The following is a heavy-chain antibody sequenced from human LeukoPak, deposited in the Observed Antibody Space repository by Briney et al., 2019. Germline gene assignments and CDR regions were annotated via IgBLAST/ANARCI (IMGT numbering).Heavy chain of an antibody. V-gene: IGHV1-69*05. Sequence: SVKASCKASGGTFSSYAISWVRQAPGQGLEWMGGIIPIFGTANYAQKFQGRVTITTDESTSTAYMELSSLRSEDTAVYYCACPLLEMATIMEGCGYWGQGTLVTVSS. J-gene: IGHJ4*02. D-gene: IGHD5-24*01. CDR1: GGTFSSYA. CDR2: IIPIFGTA. CDR3: ACPLLEMATIMEGCGY.